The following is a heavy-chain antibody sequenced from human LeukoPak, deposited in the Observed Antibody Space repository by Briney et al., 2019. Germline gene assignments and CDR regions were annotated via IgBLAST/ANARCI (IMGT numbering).Heavy chain of an antibody. D-gene: IGHD5-18*01. V-gene: IGHV4-4*07. J-gene: IGHJ5*02. CDR2: ISSSGST. Sequence: SETLSLTCSVSGDSITYFYWSWIRQAAGKGLEWIGRISSSGSTDYNASLKSRVSMSVDTSKNQFSLKLSSVTAADTAVYYCANMGYSYAPGLFDPWGQGTLVTVSS. CDR1: GDSITYFY. CDR3: ANMGYSYAPGLFDP.